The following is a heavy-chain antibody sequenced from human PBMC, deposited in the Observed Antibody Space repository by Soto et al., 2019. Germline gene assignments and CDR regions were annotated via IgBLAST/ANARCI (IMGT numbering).Heavy chain of an antibody. V-gene: IGHV1-2*04. J-gene: IGHJ4*02. CDR1: GSNFTGYY. Sequence: GASVKVSCKASGSNFTGYYMHWLRQAPGQGLEWMGWINPNSGATKYAQKFQGWVTMTRDTSISTAYLELSGLRSNDTAVYYCAAPSHRSGWYVLDYWGQGTRVTVSS. D-gene: IGHD6-13*01. CDR2: INPNSGAT. CDR3: AAPSHRSGWYVLDY.